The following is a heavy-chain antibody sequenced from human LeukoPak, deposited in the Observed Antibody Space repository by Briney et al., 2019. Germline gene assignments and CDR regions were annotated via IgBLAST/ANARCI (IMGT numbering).Heavy chain of an antibody. D-gene: IGHD3-9*01. V-gene: IGHV4-34*01. CDR1: GGSFSGYY. Sequence: PSETLSLTCAVYGGSFSGYYWSWIRQPPGKGLEWIGEINHSGSTNYNPSLKSRVTMSVDTSKNQFSLKLRSVTAADTAVYYCARDPYYDTLTGHLILGAFDIWGQGTMVTVSS. CDR3: ARDPYYDTLTGHLILGAFDI. CDR2: INHSGST. J-gene: IGHJ3*02.